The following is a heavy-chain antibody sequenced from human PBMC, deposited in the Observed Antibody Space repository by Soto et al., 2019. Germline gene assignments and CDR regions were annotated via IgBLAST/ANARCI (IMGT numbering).Heavy chain of an antibody. CDR2: ISSSGFT. V-gene: IGHV4-59*01. CDR3: VRDCYSSSCCDL. CDR1: GGSITPYY. D-gene: IGHD6-13*01. Sequence: QVQLQESGPGLVKPSETLSLTCTVSGGSITPYYWSWIRQLPGKRLEWIGYISSSGFTNYNPSLNSRVTISVDTSKRQLSLKLSSVTAADTAVYYCVRDCYSSSCCDLWGQGTLVTVS. J-gene: IGHJ4*02.